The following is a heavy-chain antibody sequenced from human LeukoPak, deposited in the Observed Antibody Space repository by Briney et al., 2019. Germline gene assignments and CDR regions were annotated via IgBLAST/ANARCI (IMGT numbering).Heavy chain of an antibody. CDR3: AREPQDIVVVPAATDNWFDP. CDR1: GYTFTSYY. Sequence: GASVKVSCKASGYTFTSYYMHWVRQAPGQGLEWMGIINPSGGSTSYAQKFQGRVTMTRDTSTSTVYMELSSLRSEDTAVYYCAREPQDIVVVPAATDNWFDPWGQGTLVTVSS. CDR2: INPSGGST. J-gene: IGHJ5*02. V-gene: IGHV1-46*01. D-gene: IGHD2-2*01.